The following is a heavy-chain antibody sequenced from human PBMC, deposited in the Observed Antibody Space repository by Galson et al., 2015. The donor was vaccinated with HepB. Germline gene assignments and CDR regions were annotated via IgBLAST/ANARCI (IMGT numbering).Heavy chain of an antibody. Sequence: SVKVSCKASGYTFTSYAMHWVRQAPGQRLEWMGWINAGNGNTKYSQKFQGRVTITRDTSASTAYMELSSLRSEDTAVYYCASPYCSSTSCYGYYYGMDVWGQGTTVTVSS. V-gene: IGHV1-3*01. CDR1: GYTFTSYA. D-gene: IGHD2-2*01. J-gene: IGHJ6*02. CDR3: ASPYCSSTSCYGYYYGMDV. CDR2: INAGNGNT.